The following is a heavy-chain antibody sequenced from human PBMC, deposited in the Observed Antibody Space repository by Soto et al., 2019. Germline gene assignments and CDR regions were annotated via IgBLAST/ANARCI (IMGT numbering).Heavy chain of an antibody. CDR1: GFTVSSYS. Sequence: GGSLRLSCVASGFTVSSYSMNWVRQAPGKGLEWVSYISSSSSTIYYADSVKGRFTISRDNAKNSLYLQMNSLRAEDTAVYYCARDPGYCSSTSCYPPAYGMDVWGQGTTVTVSS. D-gene: IGHD2-2*01. CDR2: ISSSSSTI. CDR3: ARDPGYCSSTSCYPPAYGMDV. J-gene: IGHJ6*02. V-gene: IGHV3-48*01.